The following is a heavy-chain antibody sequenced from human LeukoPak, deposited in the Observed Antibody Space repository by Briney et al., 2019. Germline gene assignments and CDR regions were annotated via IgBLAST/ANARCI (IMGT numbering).Heavy chain of an antibody. CDR1: GFTFSAYD. J-gene: IGHJ3*01. Sequence: GGSLRLSCAGSGFTFSAYDMNWVRQAPGKGLEWVAVIGYDGSKEYYLDAVKGRFTISRDNSKNTLFLQMNSLRVDDTAVYYCARDWNGSPADDTFDFWGQGTMVTVSS. CDR2: IGYDGSKE. CDR3: ARDWNGSPADDTFDF. V-gene: IGHV3-33*01. D-gene: IGHD1-26*01.